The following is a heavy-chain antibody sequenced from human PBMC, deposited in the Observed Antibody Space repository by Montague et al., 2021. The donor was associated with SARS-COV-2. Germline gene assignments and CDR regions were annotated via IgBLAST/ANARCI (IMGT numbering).Heavy chain of an antibody. Sequence: SETLCLTCAVHGGSFSTYSWNWIRQPPGKGLEWIGEIHHGGSTNYNPSLKSRVTISADTSKNQFSLKLTSVAAADTAVYYCARLGDGVVPSPILGVGPYYSYHYMDVWGKGTTVTVSS. CDR1: GGSFSTYS. D-gene: IGHD3-10*01. CDR3: ARLGDGVVPSPILGVGPYYSYHYMDV. CDR2: IHHGGST. J-gene: IGHJ6*03. V-gene: IGHV4-34*01.